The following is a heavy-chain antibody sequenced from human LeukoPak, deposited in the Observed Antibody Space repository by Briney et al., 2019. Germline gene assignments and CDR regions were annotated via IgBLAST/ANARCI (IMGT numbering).Heavy chain of an antibody. CDR3: ARDRATIVATIGYFDY. CDR2: INPIGGTT. V-gene: IGHV1-46*01. D-gene: IGHD5-12*01. J-gene: IGHJ4*02. CDR1: GYIFTGYY. Sequence: ASVKVSCKASGYIFTGYYIHWVRQAPGQGLEWLGIINPIGGTTDYAQKFQGRVTMTRDTSTSTVYMELSSLSPEDTAVYYCARDRATIVATIGYFDYWGQGTLVTVSS.